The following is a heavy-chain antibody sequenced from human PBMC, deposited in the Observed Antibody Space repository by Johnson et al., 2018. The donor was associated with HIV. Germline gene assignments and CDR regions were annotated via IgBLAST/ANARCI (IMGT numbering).Heavy chain of an antibody. CDR1: GFTFDDYG. J-gene: IGHJ3*02. D-gene: IGHD2-2*01. CDR2: IGTAGDT. Sequence: VQLVESGGGVVRPGGSLRLSCAASGFTFDDYGMSWVRQAPGKGLEWVSAIGTAGDTYYPGSVKGRFTISRENAKNSLYLQMNSLRAGDTAVYYCAKDLPGTSRQEAFDIWGQGTKVTVSS. V-gene: IGHV3-13*01. CDR3: AKDLPGTSRQEAFDI.